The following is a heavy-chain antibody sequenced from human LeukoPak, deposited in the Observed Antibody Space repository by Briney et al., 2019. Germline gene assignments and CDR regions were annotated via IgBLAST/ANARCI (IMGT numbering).Heavy chain of an antibody. CDR3: AKTLNEFDYSSSSSLGY. V-gene: IGHV3-30*18. CDR1: GFTFSSYG. J-gene: IGHJ4*02. D-gene: IGHD6-13*01. CDR2: ISYDGSNK. Sequence: PGGSLRLSCAASGFTFSSYGMHWVRQAPGKGLEWVAVISYDGSNKYYADSVKGRFTISRDNSKNTLYLQMNSLRAEDTAVYYCAKTLNEFDYSSSSSLGYWGQGTLVTVSS.